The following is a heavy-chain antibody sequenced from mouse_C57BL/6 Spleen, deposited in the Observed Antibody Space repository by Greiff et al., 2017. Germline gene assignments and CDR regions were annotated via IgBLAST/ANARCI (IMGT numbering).Heavy chain of an antibody. CDR1: GYAFSSSW. Sequence: VQGVESGPELVKPGASVKISCKASGYAFSSSWMNWVKQRPGKGLEWIGRIYPGDGDTNYNGKFKGKATLTADKSSSTAYMQLSSLTSEDSAVYFCARRGDDYDGAWFAYWGQGTLVTVSA. D-gene: IGHD2-4*01. CDR2: IYPGDGDT. J-gene: IGHJ3*01. CDR3: ARRGDDYDGAWFAY. V-gene: IGHV1-82*01.